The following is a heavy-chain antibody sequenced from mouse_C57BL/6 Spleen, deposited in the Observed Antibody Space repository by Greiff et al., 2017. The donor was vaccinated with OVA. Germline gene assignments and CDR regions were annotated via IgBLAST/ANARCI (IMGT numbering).Heavy chain of an antibody. J-gene: IGHJ4*01. CDR3: ARYDYDPSYAMDY. D-gene: IGHD2-4*01. V-gene: IGHV1-69*01. CDR1: GYTFTSYW. Sequence: QVQLQQPGAELVMPGASVKLSCKASGYTFTSYWMHWVKQRPGQGLEWIGEIDPSDSHTNYNQKFKGKSTLTVDKSSSTAYMQLSSLTSEDSAVYYCARYDYDPSYAMDYWGQGTSVTVSS. CDR2: IDPSDSHT.